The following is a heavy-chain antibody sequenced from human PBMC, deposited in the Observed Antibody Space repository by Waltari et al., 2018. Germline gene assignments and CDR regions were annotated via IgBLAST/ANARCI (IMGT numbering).Heavy chain of an antibody. Sequence: EVQLLESGGGLVQPGGSLRLSCAASGFTFSSYAMSWVRQAPGKGLEWGSAISGSGVSTYYADSVKGRFTIARDNSKNTLYLQMNSLRAEDTAVYYCAKGFVGGLPAALFDYWGQGTLVTVSS. CDR2: ISGSGVST. D-gene: IGHD2-2*01. CDR1: GFTFSSYA. CDR3: AKGFVGGLPAALFDY. J-gene: IGHJ4*02. V-gene: IGHV3-23*01.